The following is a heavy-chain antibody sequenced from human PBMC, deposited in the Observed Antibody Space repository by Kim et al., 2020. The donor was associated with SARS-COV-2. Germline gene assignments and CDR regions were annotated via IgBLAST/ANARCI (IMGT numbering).Heavy chain of an antibody. Sequence: GGSLRLSCAASGFTFDDYAMHWVRQAPGKGLEWVSGISWNSGSIGYADSVKGRFTISRDNAKNSLYLQMNSLRAEDTALYYCAKDKGSYYYGSGSYYNV. CDR1: GFTFDDYA. CDR3: AKDKGSYYYGSGSYYNV. J-gene: IGHJ3*01. CDR2: ISWNSGSI. D-gene: IGHD3-10*01. V-gene: IGHV3-9*01.